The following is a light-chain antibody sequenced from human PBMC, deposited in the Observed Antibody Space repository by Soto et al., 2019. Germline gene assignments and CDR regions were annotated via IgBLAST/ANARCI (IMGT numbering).Light chain of an antibody. Sequence: DTVMTQTPLSLSVTPGQPASISCKSSQSLLHSDGKTFLYWYLQKTGQPPQFLIYEVSNRFSGVPDRFSGGGSGTDFTLKFSRVEAGDVVVYYGMQGIQFPWTFGQGTKVEIK. CDR1: QSLLHSDGKTF. J-gene: IGKJ1*01. V-gene: IGKV2D-29*01. CDR3: MQGIQFPWT. CDR2: EVS.